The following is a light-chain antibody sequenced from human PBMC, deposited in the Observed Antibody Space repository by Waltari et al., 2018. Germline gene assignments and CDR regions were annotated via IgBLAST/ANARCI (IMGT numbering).Light chain of an antibody. Sequence: DIVMTQSPDSLAVSLGERATLNCKSSQNLLYTSNNKNSLAWYQQKPGQPPKLLIYWASTRQSGVPDRFGGSGSGTDFTLTISSLKAEDVALYYCQQYYSIPWTFGQGTKVEIK. J-gene: IGKJ1*01. V-gene: IGKV4-1*01. CDR2: WAS. CDR1: QNLLYTSNNKNS. CDR3: QQYYSIPWT.